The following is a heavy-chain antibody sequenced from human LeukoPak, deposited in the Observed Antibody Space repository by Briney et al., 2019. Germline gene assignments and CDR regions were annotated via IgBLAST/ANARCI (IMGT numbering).Heavy chain of an antibody. J-gene: IGHJ2*01. CDR3: ARIDFDSSGYNSYFDL. D-gene: IGHD3-22*01. CDR1: GFTFSSYW. Sequence: GGSLRLSCAASGFTFSSYWMSWVRQAPGKGLEWVANIKQDGSEKYYVDSVRGRFTISRDNAKNSLFLQMNSLRAEDTAVYYCARIDFDSSGYNSYFDLWGRGTLVTVSS. V-gene: IGHV3-7*05. CDR2: IKQDGSEK.